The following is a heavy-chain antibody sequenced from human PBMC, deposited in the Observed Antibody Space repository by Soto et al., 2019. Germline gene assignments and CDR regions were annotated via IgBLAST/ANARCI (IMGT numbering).Heavy chain of an antibody. V-gene: IGHV3-53*02. CDR1: GFNMYSNT. CDR2: VYSGGSS. J-gene: IGHJ4*02. Sequence: EVQLVETGGGLIQPGGSLRLSCAASGFNMYSNTMHWVRQAPGKGLEWVSVVYSGGSSFYARSVKGRFTISRDYSKNTLYLQMNSLRAEDTAVYYCARDPGSGYDYLDYWGQGTLVTVSS. D-gene: IGHD5-12*01. CDR3: ARDPGSGYDYLDY.